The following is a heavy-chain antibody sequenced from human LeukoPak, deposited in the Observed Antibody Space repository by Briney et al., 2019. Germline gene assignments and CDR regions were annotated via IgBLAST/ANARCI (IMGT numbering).Heavy chain of an antibody. D-gene: IGHD6-13*01. CDR2: IKPDGTTK. CDR3: ARSIPYGTTWYGRSDY. Sequence: GWPLRLSCAASGFPFSSYSMTWVRQAPGKGLEWVANIKPDGTTKFYVDSVKGRFTISRDNALNSLYLQMNSLRAEDTAIYYCARSIPYGTTWYGRSDYWGQGTLVTVSS. CDR1: GFPFSSYS. J-gene: IGHJ4*02. V-gene: IGHV3-7*03.